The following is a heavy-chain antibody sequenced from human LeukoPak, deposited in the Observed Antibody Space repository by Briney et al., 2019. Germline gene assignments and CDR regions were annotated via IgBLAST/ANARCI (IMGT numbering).Heavy chain of an antibody. CDR3: ARDMTDWWFDP. Sequence: SETLSLTCTVSGGSISSGGYYWSWIRQHPGKGLEWIGYIYYSGGTHYNLSLKSRVTISVDTSKNQFSLKLSSVTAADTAVYYCARDMTDWWFDPWGQGTLVTVSS. J-gene: IGHJ5*02. CDR2: IYYSGGT. D-gene: IGHD3-9*01. CDR1: GGSISSGGYY. V-gene: IGHV4-31*03.